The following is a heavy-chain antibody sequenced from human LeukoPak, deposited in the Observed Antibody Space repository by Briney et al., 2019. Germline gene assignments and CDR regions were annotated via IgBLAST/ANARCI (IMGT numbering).Heavy chain of an antibody. D-gene: IGHD4-17*01. J-gene: IGHJ4*02. V-gene: IGHV4-34*01. Sequence: SETLSLTCAVSGGSFGGYYWTWIRQPPGKGLEWIGEINHSGSANYNPSLKSRVTISLDTSKNQFSLKLSSVTAADTAVYYCARGQGTVTTHWGQGTLVTVSS. CDR2: INHSGSA. CDR3: ARGQGTVTTH. CDR1: GGSFGGYY.